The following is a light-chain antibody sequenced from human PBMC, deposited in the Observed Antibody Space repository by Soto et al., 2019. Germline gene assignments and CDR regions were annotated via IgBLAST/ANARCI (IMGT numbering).Light chain of an antibody. Sequence: EIVLTQSPGTLSLSPGERATLSCRASQSVSSNYFAWYQQKPGQAPRLLIYGISSRATGIPDRFSGSGSGTDFSLTISRLEPEDFAVYYCQQYGSSRTFGQGTKVDIK. CDR2: GIS. CDR1: QSVSSNY. CDR3: QQYGSSRT. J-gene: IGKJ1*01. V-gene: IGKV3-20*01.